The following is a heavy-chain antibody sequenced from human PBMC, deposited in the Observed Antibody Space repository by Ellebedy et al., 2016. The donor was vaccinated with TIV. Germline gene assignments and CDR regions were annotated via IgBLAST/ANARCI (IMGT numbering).Heavy chain of an antibody. D-gene: IGHD2-15*01. J-gene: IGHJ4*02. Sequence: GESLKISXKGSGYNFPNYWIGGVRQMPAKGLEWMGIIYPGNSDVRYSPSFQGQVTISADKSISTAYLQWSSLKASDTAMYYCARLATEYCGGGSCPLGDYWGQGTLVTVSS. CDR1: GYNFPNYW. CDR3: ARLATEYCGGGSCPLGDY. CDR2: IYPGNSDV. V-gene: IGHV5-51*01.